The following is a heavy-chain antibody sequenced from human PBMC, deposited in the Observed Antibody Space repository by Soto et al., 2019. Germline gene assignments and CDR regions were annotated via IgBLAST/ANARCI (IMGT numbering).Heavy chain of an antibody. Sequence: GGSLRLSCAASGFTFSSYSMNWVRQAPGKGLEWVSYISSSSSTIYYADSVKGRFTISRDNAKNSLYLQMNSLRAEDTAVYYCARPLRYRSYVIDYWGQGTLVTVSS. CDR1: GFTFSSYS. CDR3: ARPLRYRSYVIDY. V-gene: IGHV3-48*01. CDR2: ISSSSSTI. D-gene: IGHD6-13*01. J-gene: IGHJ4*02.